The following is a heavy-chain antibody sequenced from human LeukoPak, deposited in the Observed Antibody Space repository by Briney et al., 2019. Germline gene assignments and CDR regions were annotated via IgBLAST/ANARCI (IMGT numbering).Heavy chain of an antibody. D-gene: IGHD3-3*01. CDR3: AKSGDYCLDY. CDR2: IINGRTT. V-gene: IGHV4-34*12. CDR1: GGSFSGDY. Sequence: SETLSLTCDVYGGSFSGDYWSWIRQPPGKGLEWIGEIINGRTTYYDPSLKSRVTISVDKSKNQFSLQLTSVTAADTAVYYCAKSGDYCLDYWGPGTLVTVSS. J-gene: IGHJ4*02.